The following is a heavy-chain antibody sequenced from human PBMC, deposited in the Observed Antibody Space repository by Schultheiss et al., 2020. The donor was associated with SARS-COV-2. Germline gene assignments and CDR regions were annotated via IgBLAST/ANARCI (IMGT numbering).Heavy chain of an antibody. CDR1: GFTFSSYA. J-gene: IGHJ4*02. CDR3: ARWVQGDFDY. CDR2: IYSGGST. V-gene: IGHV3-53*01. Sequence: GESLKISCAASGFTFSSYAMSWVRQAPGKGLEWVSVIYSGGSTYYADSVKGRFTISRDNSKNTLYLQMNSLRAEDTAVYYCARWVQGDFDYWGQGTLVTVSS.